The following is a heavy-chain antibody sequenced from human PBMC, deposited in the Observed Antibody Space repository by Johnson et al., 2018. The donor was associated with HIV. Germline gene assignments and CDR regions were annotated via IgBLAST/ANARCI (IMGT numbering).Heavy chain of an antibody. V-gene: IGHV3-30*14. Sequence: QVQLVESGGGVVQPGRSLRLSCAASGFTFSSYAMHWVRQAPGKGLEWVAVMSYDGSNKYYADSVKGRFTISRDNSKNTLYLQMNSLRAEDTAIYYCARLPVTTNSEDAFDIWGQGTMVTVSS. CDR1: GFTFSSYA. J-gene: IGHJ3*02. CDR3: ARLPVTTNSEDAFDI. D-gene: IGHD4-17*01. CDR2: MSYDGSNK.